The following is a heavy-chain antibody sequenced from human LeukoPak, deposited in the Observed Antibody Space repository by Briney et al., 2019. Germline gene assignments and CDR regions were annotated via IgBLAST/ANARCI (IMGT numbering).Heavy chain of an antibody. J-gene: IGHJ4*02. CDR1: GYTFTSYG. Sequence: ASVKVSCKASGYTFTSYGYSWVRQAPGQGLEWMGWINPNNGGTNYAQKFQGRVTMTRGTSISTAYMELSRLTSDDTAVYYCARGSSSWYVGPPLDYWGQGTLVTVSS. CDR2: INPNNGGT. CDR3: ARGSSSWYVGPPLDY. D-gene: IGHD6-13*01. V-gene: IGHV1-2*02.